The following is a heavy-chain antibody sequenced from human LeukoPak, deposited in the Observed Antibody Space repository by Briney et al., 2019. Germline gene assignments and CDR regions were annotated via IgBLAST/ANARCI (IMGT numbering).Heavy chain of an antibody. CDR2: IYSGGST. CDR3: ARGTLPPHFDY. J-gene: IGHJ4*02. Sequence: GGSLRLSCAASGFTVSSNYMSWVRQAPGKGLEWVSVIYSGGSTYYADSVKGGFTISRDNSKNTLYLQMNSLRAEDTAVYYCARGTLPPHFDYWGQGTLVTVSS. CDR1: GFTVSSNY. V-gene: IGHV3-66*01.